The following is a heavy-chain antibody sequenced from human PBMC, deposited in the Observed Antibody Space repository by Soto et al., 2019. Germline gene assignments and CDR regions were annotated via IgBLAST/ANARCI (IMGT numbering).Heavy chain of an antibody. V-gene: IGHV4-59*01. Sequence: SSETLSLTCTVSGGSISSYYWSWIRQPPGKGLEWIGYIYYSGSTNYNPSLKSRVPISVDTSKNQFSLKLSSVTAVDTAVYYCARFILTGYYINFDYWGQGTLVTVSS. D-gene: IGHD3-9*01. CDR3: ARFILTGYYINFDY. J-gene: IGHJ4*02. CDR1: GGSISSYY. CDR2: IYYSGST.